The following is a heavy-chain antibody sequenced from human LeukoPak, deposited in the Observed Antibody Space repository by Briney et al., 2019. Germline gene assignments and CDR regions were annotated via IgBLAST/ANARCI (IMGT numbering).Heavy chain of an antibody. D-gene: IGHD3-22*01. J-gene: IGHJ4*02. CDR1: GYTFTGYY. Sequence: GASVKVSCKASGYTFTGYYIHWVRQAPGQGLEWRGGIIPIFGTANYAQKFQGRVTITADKSTSTAYMELSSLRSEDTAVYYCARERLFGFDYWGQGTLVTVSS. V-gene: IGHV1-69*06. CDR3: ARERLFGFDY. CDR2: IIPIFGTA.